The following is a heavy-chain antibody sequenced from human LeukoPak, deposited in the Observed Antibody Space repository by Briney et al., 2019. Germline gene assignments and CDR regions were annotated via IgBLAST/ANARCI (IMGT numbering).Heavy chain of an antibody. V-gene: IGHV3-20*04. CDR3: ARDINSVAFDM. Sequence: GGSLRLSCAASGFTFDDYGMSWVRQAPGKGLEWVSGINWNGGSTGYADSVKGRFTISRDNAKNSLYLQMNSLRAEDTAVYYCARDINSVAFDMWGQGTVVTVSS. D-gene: IGHD1-1*01. J-gene: IGHJ3*02. CDR1: GFTFDDYG. CDR2: INWNGGST.